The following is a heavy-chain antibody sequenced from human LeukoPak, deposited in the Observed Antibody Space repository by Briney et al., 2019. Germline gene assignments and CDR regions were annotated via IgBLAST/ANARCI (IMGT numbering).Heavy chain of an antibody. CDR2: ISGSGGST. V-gene: IGHV3-23*01. CDR1: GFTFSSYW. D-gene: IGHD6-13*01. J-gene: IGHJ2*01. Sequence: PGGSLRLSCAASGFTFSSYWMSWVRQAPGKGLEWVSAISGSGGSTYYADSVKGRFTISRDNSKNTLYLQMNSLRAEDTAVYYCAKDGYSSSWYVAWYFDLWGRGTLVTVSS. CDR3: AKDGYSSSWYVAWYFDL.